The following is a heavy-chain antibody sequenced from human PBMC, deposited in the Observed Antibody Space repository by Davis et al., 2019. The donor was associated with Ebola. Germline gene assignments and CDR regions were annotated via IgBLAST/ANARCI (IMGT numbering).Heavy chain of an antibody. V-gene: IGHV3-74*01. J-gene: IGHJ2*01. CDR3: ARAVDTAMDNWYFDL. CDR1: GFTFSSYW. Sequence: GESLKISCAASGFTFSSYWMHWVRQAPGKGLVWVSRINSDGSSTSYADSVKGRFTISRDNAKNTLYLQMNSLRAEDTAVYYCARAVDTAMDNWYFDLWGCGTLVTVSS. CDR2: INSDGSST. D-gene: IGHD5-18*01.